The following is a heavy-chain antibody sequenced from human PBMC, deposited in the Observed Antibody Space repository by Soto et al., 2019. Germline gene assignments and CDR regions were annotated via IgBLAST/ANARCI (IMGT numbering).Heavy chain of an antibody. J-gene: IGHJ5*02. D-gene: IGHD2-15*01. V-gene: IGHV4-59*12. CDR3: ARGSPRGFIVVVVAAPSSGGWFDP. CDR2: IYYSGTT. CDR1: GGSISSYY. Sequence: SETLSLTCAVSGGSISSYYWSWIRQPPGKGLEWIGYIYYSGTTNYNPSLKSRVNISVDTSKNQFSLKLSSVTAADTAVYYCARGSPRGFIVVVVAAPSSGGWFDPWGQGTLVTVSS.